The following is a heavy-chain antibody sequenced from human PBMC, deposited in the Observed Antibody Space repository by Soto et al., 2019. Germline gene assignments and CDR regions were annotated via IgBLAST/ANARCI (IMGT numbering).Heavy chain of an antibody. CDR2: ISFDGGNQ. CDR1: GFDFNTYG. CDR3: AKDSRVTAAGSGGWFDP. Sequence: QVQLVKSGGGVVQPGRSLRLSCAASGFDFNTYGLHWVRQAPGKGLEWVAGISFDGGNQYYADSVKGRFTISRDKSNNTLYLQMNSLGAEDTATYYCAKDSRVTAAGSGGWFDPWGQGTLVIVSS. V-gene: IGHV3-30*18. D-gene: IGHD6-13*01. J-gene: IGHJ5*02.